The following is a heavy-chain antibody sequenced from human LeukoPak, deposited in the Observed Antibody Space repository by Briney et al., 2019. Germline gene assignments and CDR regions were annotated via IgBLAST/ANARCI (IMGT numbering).Heavy chain of an antibody. J-gene: IGHJ6*03. CDR1: GFTFSSYS. V-gene: IGHV3-21*01. Sequence: GGSLRLSCAGSGFTFSSYSMNWVRQAPGKGLEWVSSITSSSSYIYYADSVKGRFTISRDNAENSLYLQMNSLRAEDTAVYYCAREHYFYHMDGWGEGTTVTVSS. CDR2: ITSSSSYI. CDR3: AREHYFYHMDG.